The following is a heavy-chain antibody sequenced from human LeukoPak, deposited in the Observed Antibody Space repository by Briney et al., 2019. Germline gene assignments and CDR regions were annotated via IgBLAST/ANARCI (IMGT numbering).Heavy chain of an antibody. CDR2: IRYDGSIE. CDR3: AKADFFDF. J-gene: IGHJ4*02. CDR1: GFTFSSYG. V-gene: IGHV3-30*02. Sequence: GGTLRLSCATSGFTFSSYGMHWLRQAPGKGREGVAFIRYDGSIENYADSVKGRFTISRDNSKNTMYVQVNNLRVEDTAVYYCAKADFFDFWGQGTLVTVSS.